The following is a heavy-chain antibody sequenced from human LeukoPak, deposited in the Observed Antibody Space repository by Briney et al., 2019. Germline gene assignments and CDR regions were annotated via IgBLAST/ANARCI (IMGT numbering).Heavy chain of an antibody. CDR3: ASLKFEGSSNGVYYYYGMDV. J-gene: IGHJ6*02. D-gene: IGHD2-15*01. Sequence: PSETLSLTCTVSGGSISSYYWSWIRQPPGKGLEWIGYIYYSGSTNYNPFLKSRVTISVDTSKNQFSLKLSSVTAADTAVYYCASLKFEGSSNGVYYYYGMDVWGQGTTVTVSS. CDR2: IYYSGST. V-gene: IGHV4-59*08. CDR1: GGSISSYY.